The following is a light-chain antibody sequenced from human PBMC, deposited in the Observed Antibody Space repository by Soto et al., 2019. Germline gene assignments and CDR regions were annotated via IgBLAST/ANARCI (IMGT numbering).Light chain of an antibody. V-gene: IGKV3-15*01. CDR1: QSVSSN. CDR3: QQYNDWPRT. CDR2: GAS. Sequence: EIVMTQSPATLSVSPGERATLSCRASQSVSSNLAWYQQKPGQAPRLLIYGASTRATGIPARFSGSGSGTEFTHTISXLXSEDFAVYYCQQYNDWPRTFGQGTKVEIK. J-gene: IGKJ1*01.